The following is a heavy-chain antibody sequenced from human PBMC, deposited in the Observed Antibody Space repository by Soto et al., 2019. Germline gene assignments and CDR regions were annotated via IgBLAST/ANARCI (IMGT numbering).Heavy chain of an antibody. J-gene: IGHJ4*02. CDR2: VSHAGRNT. D-gene: IGHD6-19*01. CDR3: ATGGRQWLVTSDFNY. CDR1: GFTFSDYA. Sequence: VQLVESGGGVVQPGGSLRLSCAASGFTFSDYAMHWVRQAPGKGLEWVAVVSHAGRNTHYADSVKGRFTISRDSSKNTVSLEMTSLRAEDTAVYYCATGGRQWLVTSDFNYWGQGALVTVSS. V-gene: IGHV3-30*03.